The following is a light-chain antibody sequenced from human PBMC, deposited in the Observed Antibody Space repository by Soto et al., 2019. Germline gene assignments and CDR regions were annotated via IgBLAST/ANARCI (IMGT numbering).Light chain of an antibody. CDR1: QSVSSSF. V-gene: IGKV3-20*01. Sequence: EIVLTQSPGTLSLSPGERATLSCRASQSVSSSFLAWYQQKPAQAPRLLIYGASSRATGIPDRFSGSGSGIDFTLTISRLEPEDVAVYYCQQYGSSPLTFGGGTKVEIK. J-gene: IGKJ4*01. CDR3: QQYGSSPLT. CDR2: GAS.